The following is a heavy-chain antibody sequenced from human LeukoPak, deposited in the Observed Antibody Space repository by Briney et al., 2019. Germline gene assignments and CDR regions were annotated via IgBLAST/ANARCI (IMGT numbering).Heavy chain of an antibody. CDR3: AAMVRGVIDV. CDR2: INPSGGST. D-gene: IGHD3-10*01. Sequence: ASVKVSCKAFGYTFTSYYMHWVRQAPGQGLEWMGIINPSGGSTSYAQKFQGRVTMTRDMSTSTVYMELSSLRSEDTAVYYCAAMVRGVIDVWGKGTTVTVSS. CDR1: GYTFTSYY. J-gene: IGHJ6*04. V-gene: IGHV1-46*01.